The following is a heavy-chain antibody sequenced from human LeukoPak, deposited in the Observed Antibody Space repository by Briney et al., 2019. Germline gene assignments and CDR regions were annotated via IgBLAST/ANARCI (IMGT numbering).Heavy chain of an antibody. CDR2: ISYDGSNK. V-gene: IGHV3-30*18. CDR1: GFTFSSYG. Sequence: GGSLRLSCVASGFTFSSYGMHWVRQAPGKGLEWVAVISYDGSNKYYADSVKGRFTISRDNSKNTLYLQMNSLRAEDTAVYYCAKSFPPGIAVALMGYFDLWGRGTLVTVSS. J-gene: IGHJ2*01. CDR3: AKSFPPGIAVALMGYFDL. D-gene: IGHD6-19*01.